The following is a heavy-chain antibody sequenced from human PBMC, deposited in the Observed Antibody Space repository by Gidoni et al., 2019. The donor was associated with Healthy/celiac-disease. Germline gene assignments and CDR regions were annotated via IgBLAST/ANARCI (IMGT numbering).Heavy chain of an antibody. J-gene: IGHJ6*03. CDR1: GFTFSSYG. V-gene: IGHV3-33*01. CDR3: ARDARINSSSRRNRNYYYYYMDV. CDR2: IWYDGSNK. Sequence: QVQLVESGGGVVQPGRSLRLSCAASGFTFSSYGMHWVRQAPGKGLEWVAVIWYDGSNKYYADSVKGRFTISRDNSKNTLYLQMNSLRAEDTAVYYCARDARINSSSRRNRNYYYYYMDVWGKGTTVTVSS. D-gene: IGHD6-6*01.